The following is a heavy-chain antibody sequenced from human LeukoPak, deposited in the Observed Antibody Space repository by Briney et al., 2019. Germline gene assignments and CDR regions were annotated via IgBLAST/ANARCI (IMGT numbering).Heavy chain of an antibody. D-gene: IGHD6-6*01. CDR1: RYTFTGYY. CDR2: INPNSGGT. Sequence: ASVKVSCKASRYTFTGYYMHWVRQAPGQGLEWMGWINPNSGGTNYAQKFQGWVTMTRDTSISTAYMELSRLRSDDTAVYYCARGSGYSSSANWFDPWGQGTLVTVSS. V-gene: IGHV1-2*04. CDR3: ARGSGYSSSANWFDP. J-gene: IGHJ5*02.